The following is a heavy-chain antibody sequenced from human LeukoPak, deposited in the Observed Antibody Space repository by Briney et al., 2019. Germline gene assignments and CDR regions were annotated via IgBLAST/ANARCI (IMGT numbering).Heavy chain of an antibody. CDR1: GGPFSSSNYY. D-gene: IGHD4-17*01. CDR2: IYYSGST. J-gene: IGHJ5*02. Sequence: SETLSLTCTVSGGPFSSSNYYWGWIRQPPGKGLEWIGGIYYSGSTYYNPSLKSRVTISVDTSNSQFSLKLSSVTAADTAVYYCARRTTVTTGIGDNWFDPWGQGTLVTVSS. CDR3: ARRTTVTTGIGDNWFDP. V-gene: IGHV4-39*01.